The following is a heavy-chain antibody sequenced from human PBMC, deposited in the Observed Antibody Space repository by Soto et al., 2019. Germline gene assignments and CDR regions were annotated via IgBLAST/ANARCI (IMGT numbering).Heavy chain of an antibody. Sequence: PGGSLRLSCVTSGFTFSSYGIHWVRQAPGKGLEWVSAISGSGGSTYYADSVKGRFTIPRDNSKNTLYLQMNSLRAEDTAVYYCAKDGGKDYYFDYWGQGTLVTVSS. V-gene: IGHV3-23*01. CDR2: ISGSGGST. CDR3: AKDGGKDYYFDY. CDR1: GFTFSSYG. D-gene: IGHD3-16*01. J-gene: IGHJ4*02.